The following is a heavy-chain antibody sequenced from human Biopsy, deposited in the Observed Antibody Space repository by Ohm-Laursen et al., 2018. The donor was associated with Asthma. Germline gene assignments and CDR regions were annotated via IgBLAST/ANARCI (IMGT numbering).Heavy chain of an antibody. CDR3: AIGEDDIGDSGWFEH. CDR2: IRGNGGRT. Sequence: GSLRLSCAASGFTFSTYAMNWVRQAPGKGLEWVSDIRGNGGRTKYADFVTGRFTISRDNSKNTLYLQMNSLRAEDTALYYCAIGEDDIGDSGWFEHWGQGTLVTGSS. V-gene: IGHV3-23*01. D-gene: IGHD2-21*02. CDR1: GFTFSTYA. J-gene: IGHJ5*02.